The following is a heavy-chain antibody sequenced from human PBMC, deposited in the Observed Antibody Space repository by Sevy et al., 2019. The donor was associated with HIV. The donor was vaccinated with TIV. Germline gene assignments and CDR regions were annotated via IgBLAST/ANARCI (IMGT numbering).Heavy chain of an antibody. CDR1: GFTFSSYA. Sequence: GGSLRLSCAASGFTFSSYAMHWVRQAPGKGLEWVAVISYDGSNKYYADSVKGRFTISRDNSKNTLYLQMNSLTAEDTAGYYCAREAQGYDFWSGYYLGAFDIWGQGTMVTVSS. CDR2: ISYDGSNK. D-gene: IGHD3-3*01. J-gene: IGHJ3*02. CDR3: AREAQGYDFWSGYYLGAFDI. V-gene: IGHV3-30-3*01.